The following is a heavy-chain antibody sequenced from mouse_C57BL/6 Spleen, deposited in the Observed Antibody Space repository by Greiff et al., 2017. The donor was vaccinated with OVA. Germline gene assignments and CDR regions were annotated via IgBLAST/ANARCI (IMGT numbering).Heavy chain of an antibody. Sequence: EVKLQESGGGLVKPGGSLKLSCAASGFTFSDYGMHWVRQAPEKGLEWVAYISSGSSTIYYADTVKGRFTISRDNAKNTLFLQMTSLRSEDTAMYYCARPLLYYGSSSYFDVWGTGTTVTVSS. CDR1: GFTFSDYG. CDR3: ARPLLYYGSSSYFDV. J-gene: IGHJ1*03. V-gene: IGHV5-17*01. CDR2: ISSGSSTI. D-gene: IGHD1-1*01.